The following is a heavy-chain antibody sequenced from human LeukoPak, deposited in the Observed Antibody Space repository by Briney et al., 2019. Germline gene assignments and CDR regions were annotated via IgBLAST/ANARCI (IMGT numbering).Heavy chain of an antibody. J-gene: IGHJ6*02. V-gene: IGHV3-53*04. CDR1: GFTVSSNY. Sequence: PGGSLRLSCAASGFTVSSNYMSWVRQAPGKGLEWVSVIYSGGSTYYADSVKGRFTISRHNSKNTLYLQMNSLRAEDTAVYYCARDSYYDSSGYYYYYGMDVWGQGTTVTVSS. CDR3: ARDSYYDSSGYYYYYGMDV. D-gene: IGHD3-22*01. CDR2: IYSGGST.